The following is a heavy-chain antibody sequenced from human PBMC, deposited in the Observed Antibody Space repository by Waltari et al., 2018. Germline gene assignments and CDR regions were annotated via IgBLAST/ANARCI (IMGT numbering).Heavy chain of an antibody. CDR1: GGSFSGYY. J-gene: IGHJ4*02. CDR3: ARGRELALDY. D-gene: IGHD1-26*01. CDR2: INDSGST. Sequence: QVQLQQWGAGLLKPSETLSLTCAVYGGSFSGYYWSWIRQPPGKGLEWIGEINDSGSTNYHPSLKSRVTISVDTSKNQFSLKRSSVTGADTAVYYCARGRELALDYWGQGTLVTVSS. V-gene: IGHV4-34*01.